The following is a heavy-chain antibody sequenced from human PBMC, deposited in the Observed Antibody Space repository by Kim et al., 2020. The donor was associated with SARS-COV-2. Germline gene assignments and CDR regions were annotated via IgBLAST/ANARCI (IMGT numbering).Heavy chain of an antibody. CDR3: ARGRGYCRGGSCSDAFDI. D-gene: IGHD2-15*01. Sequence: KSRLTISVDTSKKQFSLKLSSVTAADTAVYYCARGRGYCRGGSCSDAFDIWGQGTMVTVSS. V-gene: IGHV4-59*09. J-gene: IGHJ3*02.